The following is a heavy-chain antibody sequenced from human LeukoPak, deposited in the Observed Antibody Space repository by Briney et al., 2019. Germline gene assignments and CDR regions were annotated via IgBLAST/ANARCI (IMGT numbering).Heavy chain of an antibody. D-gene: IGHD1-26*01. CDR3: ARVVVGATWYFDY. Sequence: SETLSLTCTVSGYSISSGYYWGWIRQPPGEGLEWIGSIYHSGSTYYNPSLKSRVTISVDTSKNQFSLKLSSVTAADTAVYYCARVVVGATWYFDYWGQGTPVTVSS. V-gene: IGHV4-38-2*02. CDR1: GYSISSGYY. CDR2: IYHSGST. J-gene: IGHJ4*02.